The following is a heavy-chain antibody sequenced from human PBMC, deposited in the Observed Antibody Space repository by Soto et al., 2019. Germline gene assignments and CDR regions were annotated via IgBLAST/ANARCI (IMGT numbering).Heavy chain of an antibody. CDR1: GFTFSGSA. Sequence: EVQLVESGGGLVKPGGSLRLSCAASGFTFSGSAMNWVRQAPGKGLDWVSSISTSGRYKDYSDSVKGRFTISRDDAKNSLYLQMDSLRAEDTAVYYCARDVGLWLSSYNWFDPWGQGTLVTVSS. J-gene: IGHJ5*02. D-gene: IGHD5-18*01. CDR3: ARDVGLWLSSYNWFDP. V-gene: IGHV3-21*01. CDR2: ISTSGRYK.